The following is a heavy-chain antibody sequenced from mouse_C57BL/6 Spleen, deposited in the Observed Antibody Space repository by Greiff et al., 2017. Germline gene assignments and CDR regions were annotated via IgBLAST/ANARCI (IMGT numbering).Heavy chain of an antibody. CDR2: ISRKSNNYAT. D-gene: IGHD2-1*01. Sequence: EVQLQESGGGLVQPKGSLKLSCAASGFTFNTYAMNWVRLAPGKGLEWVARISRKSNNYATYYAVSVKDTFTISRDDSESMLYLQMSNVKTEDRAMYYCVRHLVYYGNHWYLDVWGTGTTVTGSS. J-gene: IGHJ1*03. V-gene: IGHV10-1*01. CDR3: VRHLVYYGNHWYLDV. CDR1: GFTFNTYA.